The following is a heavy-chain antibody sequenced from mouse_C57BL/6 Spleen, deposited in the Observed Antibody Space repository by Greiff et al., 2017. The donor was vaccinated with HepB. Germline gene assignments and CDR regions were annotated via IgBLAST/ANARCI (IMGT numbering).Heavy chain of an antibody. J-gene: IGHJ2*01. CDR2: INYDGSST. V-gene: IGHV5-16*01. CDR3: ARGTYYFDY. Sequence: VMLVESEGGLVQPGSSMKLSCTASGFTFSDYYMAWVRQVPEKGLEWVANINYDGSSTYYLDSLKSRFIISRDNAKNILYLQMSSLKSEDTATYYCARGTYYFDYWGQGTTLTVSS. CDR1: GFTFSDYY.